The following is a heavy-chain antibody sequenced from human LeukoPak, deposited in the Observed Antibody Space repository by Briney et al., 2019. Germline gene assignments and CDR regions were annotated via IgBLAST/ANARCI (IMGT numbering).Heavy chain of an antibody. J-gene: IGHJ6*03. CDR3: ARETSQKGAHYMDV. CDR1: GFTFSSYW. CDR2: IKQDGSEK. Sequence: GGSLRLSCAASGFTFSSYWMTWVRQAPGKGLEWVANIKQDGSEKYYVDSVKGRFTISRDNAKNSLYLQMNSLRAEDTAVYYCARETSQKGAHYMDVWGKGTTVTISS. D-gene: IGHD3-16*01. V-gene: IGHV3-7*03.